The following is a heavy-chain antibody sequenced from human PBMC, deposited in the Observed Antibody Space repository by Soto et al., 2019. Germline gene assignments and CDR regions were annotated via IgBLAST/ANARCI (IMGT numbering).Heavy chain of an antibody. CDR3: ARDGEYSSNSYYYYGMDV. Sequence: PGGSLRLSCAASGFTFSSYSMNWVRQAPGKGLEWVSSISSSSSYIYYADSVKGRFTISRDNAKNSLYLQMNSLRAEDTAVYYCARDGEYSSNSYYYYGMDVWGRGTTVTVSS. D-gene: IGHD6-6*01. CDR1: GFTFSSYS. CDR2: ISSSSSYI. J-gene: IGHJ6*02. V-gene: IGHV3-21*01.